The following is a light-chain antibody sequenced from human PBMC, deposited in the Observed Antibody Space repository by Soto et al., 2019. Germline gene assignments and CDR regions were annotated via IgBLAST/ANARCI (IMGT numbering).Light chain of an antibody. CDR2: GNS. CDR3: QSLFGSLSVVV. J-gene: IGLJ2*01. V-gene: IGLV1-40*01. Sequence: QSVLTQPPSVSGAPGQRVTISCTGSRSNIGAGYDVHWYQQLPGTAPKLLIYGNSNRPSGVPDRISGSQSGTSAFLAITWLRARDEADYYCQSLFGSLSVVVFVGGTKVTVL. CDR1: RSNIGAGYD.